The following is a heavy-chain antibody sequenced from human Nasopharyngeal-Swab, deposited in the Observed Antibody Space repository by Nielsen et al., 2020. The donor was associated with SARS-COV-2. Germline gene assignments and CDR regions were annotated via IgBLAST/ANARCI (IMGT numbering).Heavy chain of an antibody. CDR1: GGSISSDY. D-gene: IGHD3-22*01. J-gene: IGHJ4*02. Sequence: SETLSLTCTVSGGSISSDYWSWIRQPPGKGLEWIGEINHSGSTNYNPSLKSRVTISVDTSKNQFSLKLSSVTAADTAVYYCAQRGTMIGGYFDYWGQGTLVTVSS. V-gene: IGHV4-34*01. CDR2: INHSGST. CDR3: AQRGTMIGGYFDY.